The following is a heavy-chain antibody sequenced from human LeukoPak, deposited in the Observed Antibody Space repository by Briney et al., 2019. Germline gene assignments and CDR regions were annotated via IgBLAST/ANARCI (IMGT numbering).Heavy chain of an antibody. J-gene: IGHJ3*02. Sequence: TGGSLRLSCAASGFIFDDYLIHWVRQRPGKGLEWVSLISWDGGVTYHADSVKGRFTISRDNSKNSLYLQMNSLRIEDTALYYCAKARGLIGGAFDIWGQGTMVTVSS. D-gene: IGHD3-22*01. CDR2: ISWDGGVT. CDR1: GFIFDDYL. V-gene: IGHV3-43*01. CDR3: AKARGLIGGAFDI.